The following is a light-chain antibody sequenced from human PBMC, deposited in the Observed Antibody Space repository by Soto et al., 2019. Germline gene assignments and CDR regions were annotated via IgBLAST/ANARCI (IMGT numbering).Light chain of an antibody. CDR2: MAS. CDR3: RSFNSDLET. CDR1: QSISTW. V-gene: IGKV1-5*03. J-gene: IGKJ1*01. Sequence: DIQMAQSPSTLSASVGDRVTITCRASQSISTWLAWYQHKPGRAPNLLIYMASTLESGVPSRFSGSGSGTDFPPTSTAFQPDYLATSSCRSFNSDLETFGQGTKVEIK.